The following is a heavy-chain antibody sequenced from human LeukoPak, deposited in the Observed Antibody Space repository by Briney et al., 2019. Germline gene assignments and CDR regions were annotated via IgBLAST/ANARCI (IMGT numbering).Heavy chain of an antibody. CDR3: ARWYTSGWAFDF. J-gene: IGHJ4*02. Sequence: SETLSLTCTVSGCTISSYYWNWIRQPPGKGLEWIGYIHYSGSTKYNASLKSRVTISVDTSKNQFSLKLSSLTAADTAVYYCARWYTSGWAFDFWGQGTLVTVSS. V-gene: IGHV4-59*08. CDR2: IHYSGST. D-gene: IGHD6-19*01. CDR1: GCTISSYY.